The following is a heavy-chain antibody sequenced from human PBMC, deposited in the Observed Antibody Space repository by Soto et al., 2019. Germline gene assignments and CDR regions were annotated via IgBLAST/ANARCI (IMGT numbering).Heavy chain of an antibody. Sequence: GGSLRLSCAASGFTFSSYSMNWVRQAPGKGPEWVSYISSSSSTIYYADSVKGRFTISRDNAKNSLYLQMNSLRAEDTAVYYCARGALGTKTNNWFDPWGQGTLVTVSS. J-gene: IGHJ5*02. CDR3: ARGALGTKTNNWFDP. D-gene: IGHD1-1*01. CDR2: ISSSSSTI. V-gene: IGHV3-48*01. CDR1: GFTFSSYS.